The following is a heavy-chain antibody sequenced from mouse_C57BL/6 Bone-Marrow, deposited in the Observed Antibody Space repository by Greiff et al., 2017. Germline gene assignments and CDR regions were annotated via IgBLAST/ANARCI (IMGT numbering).Heavy chain of an antibody. Sequence: EVQLQQSGAELVRPGASVKLSCTASGFNIKDDYMHWVKQRPEQGLEWIGWIDPENGDTESASKFQGKATITADTSSNTAYLQLSSLTSEDTAVYYCTTGWLLPLDFDVWGTGTTVTVSS. CDR1: GFNIKDDY. CDR3: TTGWLLPLDFDV. CDR2: IDPENGDT. J-gene: IGHJ1*03. V-gene: IGHV14-4*01. D-gene: IGHD2-3*01.